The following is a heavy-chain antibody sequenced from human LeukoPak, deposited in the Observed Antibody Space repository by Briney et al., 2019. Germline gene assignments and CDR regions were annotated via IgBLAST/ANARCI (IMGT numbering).Heavy chain of an antibody. CDR3: ARGYKSVLRYFDWPNRQYYFDY. D-gene: IGHD3-9*01. V-gene: IGHV1-8*02. Sequence: ASVKVSCKASGYTFTGYYMHWVRQAPGQGLEWMGWINPNSGNTGYAQKFQGRVTMTRNTSISTAYMELSSLRSEDTAVYYCARGYKSVLRYFDWPNRQYYFDYWGQGTLVTVSS. J-gene: IGHJ4*02. CDR1: GYTFTGYY. CDR2: INPNSGNT.